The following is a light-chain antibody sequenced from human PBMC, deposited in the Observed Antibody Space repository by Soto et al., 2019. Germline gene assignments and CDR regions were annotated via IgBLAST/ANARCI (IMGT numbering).Light chain of an antibody. J-gene: IGKJ1*01. V-gene: IGKV3-20*01. Sequence: EIVLTQSPGTLSLSPGERATLSCRASQSVSSSYLAWYQQKPGQAPRLLIYGASSRATGIPDRFSGSGSGTDFTLTISRLEPDEFAVYYCQQYGSSPQTFGQGTKVEIK. CDR1: QSVSSSY. CDR3: QQYGSSPQT. CDR2: GAS.